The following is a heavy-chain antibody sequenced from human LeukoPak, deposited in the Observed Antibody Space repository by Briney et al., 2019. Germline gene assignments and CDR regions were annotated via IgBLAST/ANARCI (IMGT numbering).Heavy chain of an antibody. D-gene: IGHD2-2*01. J-gene: IGHJ4*02. V-gene: IGHV4-38-2*02. Sequence: SETLSLTCTVSAYPISSTYYWGWIRQPPGKGLEWIGTIYNRGTNHYNPSLKSRVTISADTSKKQFYLKLNSVTATDAAVYYCARDLGGYCSSTSCSKGGYWGQGTLVTVSS. CDR2: IYNRGTN. CDR1: AYPISSTYY. CDR3: ARDLGGYCSSTSCSKGGY.